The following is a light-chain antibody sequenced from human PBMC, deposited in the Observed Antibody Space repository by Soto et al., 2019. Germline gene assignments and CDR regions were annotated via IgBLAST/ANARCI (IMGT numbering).Light chain of an antibody. CDR2: AAS. Sequence: DIQMTQSPSSLSASVGDRVTITCRASQSISSYLNWYQQKPGKAPKLLIYAASSLQSGVPSRFSGSGSGTDFTLTISCLQSEDFATYYCQQYYSFPYTFGQ. J-gene: IGKJ2*01. V-gene: IGKV1-39*01. CDR3: QQYYSFPYT. CDR1: QSISSY.